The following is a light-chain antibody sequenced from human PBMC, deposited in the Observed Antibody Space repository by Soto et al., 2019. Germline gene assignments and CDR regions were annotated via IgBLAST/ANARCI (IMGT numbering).Light chain of an antibody. CDR3: QQRGHWPIT. CDR1: QSVSSY. Sequence: EIVLTQSPATLSLSPGEGATLSCRASQSVSSYLAWYQQKPGQAPRLLIYDASNRATGIPARFSGSGSGTDFTLTISSLEPEDFAVYYCQQRGHWPITFGQGTRLEIK. CDR2: DAS. J-gene: IGKJ5*01. V-gene: IGKV3-11*01.